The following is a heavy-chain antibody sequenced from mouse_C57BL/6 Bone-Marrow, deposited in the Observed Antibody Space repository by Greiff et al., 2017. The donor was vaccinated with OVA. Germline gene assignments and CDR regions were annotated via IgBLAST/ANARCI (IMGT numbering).Heavy chain of an antibody. CDR1: GYTFTDYY. CDR3: ARSHYGSRRAWFAY. J-gene: IGHJ3*01. V-gene: IGHV1-26*01. D-gene: IGHD1-1*01. Sequence: EVQLQQSGPELVKPGASVKISCKASGYTFTDYYMNWVKQSHGKSLEWIGDINPNNGGTSYNQKFKGKATLTVDKSSSTAYMELRSLTSEDSAVYYCARSHYGSRRAWFAYWGQGTLVTVSA. CDR2: INPNNGGT.